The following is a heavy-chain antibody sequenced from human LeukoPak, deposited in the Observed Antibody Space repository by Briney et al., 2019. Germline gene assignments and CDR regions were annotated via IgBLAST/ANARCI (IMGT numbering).Heavy chain of an antibody. CDR3: AGQSSGSLYYYYGMDV. CDR2: IYYSGST. V-gene: IGHV4-59*01. CDR1: GGSISSYY. D-gene: IGHD3-10*01. J-gene: IGHJ6*02. Sequence: SETLSLTCTVSGGSISSYYWGWIRQPPGKGLEWIGYIYYSGSTNYNPSLKSRVTISVDTSKNQFSLKLSSVTAADTAVYYCAGQSSGSLYYYYGMDVWGQGTTVTVSS.